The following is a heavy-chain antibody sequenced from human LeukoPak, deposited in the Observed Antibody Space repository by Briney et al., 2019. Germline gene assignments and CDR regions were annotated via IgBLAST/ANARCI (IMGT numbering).Heavy chain of an antibody. Sequence: SETLSLTCTVSGGSISSSSYYWGRIRQPPGKGLEWIGSIYYSGSTYYNPSRKSRVTISVDASKNQFSLMLSSVTAADTAVYYCARHMHCSSTSCHTPFDYWGQGTLVTVSS. J-gene: IGHJ4*02. CDR2: IYYSGST. V-gene: IGHV4-39*01. CDR3: ARHMHCSSTSCHTPFDY. CDR1: GGSISSSSYY. D-gene: IGHD2-2*02.